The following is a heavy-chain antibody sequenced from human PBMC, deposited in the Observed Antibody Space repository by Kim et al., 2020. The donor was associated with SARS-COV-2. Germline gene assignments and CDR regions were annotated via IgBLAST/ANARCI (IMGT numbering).Heavy chain of an antibody. CDR1: GYTFTSYG. J-gene: IGHJ4*02. V-gene: IGHV1-18*01. CDR2: ISAYNGNT. D-gene: IGHD6-6*01. CDR3: ARDRSPSIAALYDDY. Sequence: ASVKVSCKASGYTFTSYGISWVRQAPGQGLEWMGWISAYNGNTNYAQKLQGRVTMTTDTSTSTAYMELRSLRSDDTAVYYCARDRSPSIAALYDDYWGQGTLVTVSS.